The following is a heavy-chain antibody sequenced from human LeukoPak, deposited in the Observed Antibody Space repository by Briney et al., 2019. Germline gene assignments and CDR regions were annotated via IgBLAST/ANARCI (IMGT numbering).Heavy chain of an antibody. J-gene: IGHJ6*03. CDR1: GGSISSSSYY. D-gene: IGHD4-17*01. CDR3: ARISGGDYDYYYYYMDV. Sequence: ETLSLTCTVSGGSISSSSYYWGWIRQPPGNGLEGIGIMYYSGGTYSNPSLKSRVTISVDTSKNQFSLKLSSVTAADTAVYYCARISGGDYDYYYYYMDVWGKGTTVTASS. V-gene: IGHV4-39*07. CDR2: MYYSGGT.